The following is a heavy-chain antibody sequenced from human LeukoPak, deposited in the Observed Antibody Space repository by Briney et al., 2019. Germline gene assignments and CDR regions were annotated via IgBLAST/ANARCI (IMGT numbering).Heavy chain of an antibody. CDR1: GFTFSSYG. CDR2: IWYDGSNK. J-gene: IGHJ4*02. CDR3: AKGAYYYDSSGYSPIFDY. Sequence: QTGGSLRLSCAASGFTFSSYGMHWVRQAPGKGLEWVAVIWYDGSNKYYADSVKGRFTISRDNSKNTLYLQMNSLRAEDTAVYYCAKGAYYYDSSGYSPIFDYWGQGTLVTVSS. D-gene: IGHD3-22*01. V-gene: IGHV3-33*06.